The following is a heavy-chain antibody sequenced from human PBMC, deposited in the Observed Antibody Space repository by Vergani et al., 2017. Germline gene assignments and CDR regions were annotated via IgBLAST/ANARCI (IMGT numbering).Heavy chain of an antibody. Sequence: QVQLQESGPGLVKPSETLSLTCTVSGGSISSYYWSWIRQPPGKGLEWIGYIYYSGSTNSNPSLKRLVTISLDTSKNQFSLKLSAVTAADTAVYYWARGADIVVVPAASSWFDPWGQGTRVTVSS. D-gene: IGHD2-2*01. CDR3: ARGADIVVVPAASSWFDP. CDR2: IYYSGST. J-gene: IGHJ5*02. CDR1: GGSISSYY. V-gene: IGHV4-59*01.